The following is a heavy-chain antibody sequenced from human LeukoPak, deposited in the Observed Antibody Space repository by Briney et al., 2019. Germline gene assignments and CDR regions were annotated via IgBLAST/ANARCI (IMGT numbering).Heavy chain of an antibody. D-gene: IGHD4-17*01. CDR2: VNTDGSST. CDR1: GLAFSSYW. Sequence: GGSLRLSCAASGLAFSSYWLHWVRQAPGKGLVWVSRVNTDGSSTNYADSVEGRFTFSRDNAKNTLFLQMNSLRVEDTALYYCVSGDYGNYWGQGTLVTVSS. CDR3: VSGDYGNY. V-gene: IGHV3-74*01. J-gene: IGHJ4*02.